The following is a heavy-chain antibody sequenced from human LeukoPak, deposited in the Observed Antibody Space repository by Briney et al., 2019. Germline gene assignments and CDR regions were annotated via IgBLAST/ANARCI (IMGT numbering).Heavy chain of an antibody. V-gene: IGHV4-39*01. CDR1: GRSISSSRYD. CDR2: IYYSGST. Sequence: PSQALSLTCSVSGRSISSSRYDWGSIRQPRGKGVEWFGSIYYSGSTYYNPSLKSRVTISVDTSKDQFSLKLSSVTAADTAVYYCARLRVAATPWGQGTLVTVSS. CDR3: ARLRVAATP. J-gene: IGHJ5*02. D-gene: IGHD2-15*01.